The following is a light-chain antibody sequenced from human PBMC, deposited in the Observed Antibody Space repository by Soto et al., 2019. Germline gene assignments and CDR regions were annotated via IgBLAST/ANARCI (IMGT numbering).Light chain of an antibody. V-gene: IGKV1-5*01. CDR1: HNIAKC. Sequence: IQMTQSPSTLSASVGDRVTITCRASHNIAKCLPWYQQKPGRAPRLLIYDASTLQTGVPSRFGGSGSGTEFTLTISGLRPDDFATYYCQHLDTYWPFGQGTKVEIK. CDR3: QHLDTYWP. J-gene: IGKJ1*01. CDR2: DAS.